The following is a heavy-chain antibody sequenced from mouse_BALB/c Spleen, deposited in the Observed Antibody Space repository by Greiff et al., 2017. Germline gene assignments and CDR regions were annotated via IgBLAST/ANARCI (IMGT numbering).Heavy chain of an antibody. CDR3: ARRPYLDY. CDR2: IDPETGGT. V-gene: IGHV1-15*01. CDR1: GYTFTDYE. J-gene: IGHJ2*01. Sequence: VQLQQSGAELVRPGASVTLSCKASGYTFTDYEMHWVKQTPVHGLEWIGAIDPETGGTAYNQKFKGKATLTADKSSSTAYMELRSLTSEDSAVYFCARRPYLDYWGQGTTLTVSS.